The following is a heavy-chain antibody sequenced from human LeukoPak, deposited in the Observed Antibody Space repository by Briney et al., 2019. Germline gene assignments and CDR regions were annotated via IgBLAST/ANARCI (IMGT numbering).Heavy chain of an antibody. CDR3: ARDRYCSGGSCYYFDY. CDR1: GYTFTSYA. V-gene: IGHV1-3*04. J-gene: IGHJ4*02. CDR2: INTGNGNT. Sequence: GASVKVSCKASGYTFTSYAMHWVRQAPGQRLECMGWINTGNGNTKYSQKFQGRVTITRDTSASTAYMELSSLRSEDTAVYYCARDRYCSGGSCYYFDYWGQGTLVTVSS. D-gene: IGHD2-15*01.